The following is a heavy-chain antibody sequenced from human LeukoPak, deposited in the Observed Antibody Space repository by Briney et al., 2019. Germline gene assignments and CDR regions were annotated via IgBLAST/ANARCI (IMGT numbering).Heavy chain of an antibody. CDR3: ARDGATIFGVAQYYYYGMDV. CDR1: GFTFTSSA. V-gene: IGHV1-58*01. CDR2: IVVGSGNT. Sequence: GASVKVSCKASGFTFTSSAVQWVRQARGQRLEWIGWIVVGSGNTNYAQKLQGRVTMTTDTSTSTAYMELRSLRSDDTAVYYCARDGATIFGVAQYYYYGMDVWGQGTTVTVSS. J-gene: IGHJ6*02. D-gene: IGHD3-3*01.